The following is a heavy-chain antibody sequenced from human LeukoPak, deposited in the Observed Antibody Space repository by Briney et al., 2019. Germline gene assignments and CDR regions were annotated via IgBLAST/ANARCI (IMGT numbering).Heavy chain of an antibody. J-gene: IGHJ4*02. CDR1: GGSINNYY. CDR3: ARHRGSGYPYFDY. Sequence: PSETLSLTCTVSGGSINNYYWSLIRQPPGKGLEWIGYIYYSGSTNYNPSLKSRVTISVDTSKNQFSLKLSSLTAADTAVYYCARHRGSGYPYFDYWGQGTLVTVSS. V-gene: IGHV4-59*01. D-gene: IGHD3-22*01. CDR2: IYYSGST.